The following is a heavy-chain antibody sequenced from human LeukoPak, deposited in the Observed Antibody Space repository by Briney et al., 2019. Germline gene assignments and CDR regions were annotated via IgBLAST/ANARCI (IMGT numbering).Heavy chain of an antibody. CDR3: ATFWGGSST. CDR1: GYTFTGYY. J-gene: IGHJ5*02. Sequence: ASVKVSCKASGYTFTGYYFHWLRQAPGQGFEWLGWINPNTDGTNYSQKFQGRVTMTRDTSITTAYMELTRLRSDDTAIYYCATFWGGSSTWGQGTLVTVSS. D-gene: IGHD3-16*01. V-gene: IGHV1-2*02. CDR2: INPNTDGT.